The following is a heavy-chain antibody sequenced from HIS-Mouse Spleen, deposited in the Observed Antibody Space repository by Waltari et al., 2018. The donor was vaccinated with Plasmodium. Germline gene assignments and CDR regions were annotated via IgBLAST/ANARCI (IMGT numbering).Heavy chain of an antibody. V-gene: IGHV3-30-3*01. CDR2: ISYDGSNK. D-gene: IGHD2-15*01. CDR1: GFTFSPYA. J-gene: IGHJ3*02. Sequence: QVQLVESGGGVVQSGRSVVLSCAASGFTFSPYATYLSPRAPGKGLWLVAVISYDGSNKYYADSVKGRFTISRDNSKNTLYLQMNSLRAEDTAVYYCAREGGYCSGGSCYSGQGFDIWGQGTMVTVSS. CDR3: AREGGYCSGGSCYSGQGFDI.